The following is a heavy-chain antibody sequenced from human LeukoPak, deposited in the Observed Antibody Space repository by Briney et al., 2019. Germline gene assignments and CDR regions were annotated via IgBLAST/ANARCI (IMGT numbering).Heavy chain of an antibody. CDR2: INRRGHT. Sequence: GGSLRLSCAASGFTFDRFTIHWVRQTPGKGLEWVSLINRRGHTFYADSVKGRFTISRDNSRKSVFLQMNSLRPEDTALYHCAIDVDCPSDCLFFHSWGQGTLVTVSS. J-gene: IGHJ4*02. CDR1: GFTFDRFT. V-gene: IGHV3-43*01. D-gene: IGHD2-21*02. CDR3: AIDVDCPSDCLFFHS.